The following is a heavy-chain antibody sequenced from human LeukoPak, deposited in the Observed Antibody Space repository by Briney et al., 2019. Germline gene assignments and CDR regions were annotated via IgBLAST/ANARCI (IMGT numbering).Heavy chain of an antibody. Sequence: SQTLSLTCTVSGGSISSGGYYWSWIRQHPGKGLEWIGYIYYSGSTYYNPSLKSRVTISVDTSKNQFSLKLSSVTAADTAVYYCARAFHSGHDLEGFDYWGQGTLVTVSS. CDR3: ARAFHSGHDLEGFDY. V-gene: IGHV4-31*03. J-gene: IGHJ4*02. CDR1: GGSISSGGYY. D-gene: IGHD5-12*01. CDR2: IYYSGST.